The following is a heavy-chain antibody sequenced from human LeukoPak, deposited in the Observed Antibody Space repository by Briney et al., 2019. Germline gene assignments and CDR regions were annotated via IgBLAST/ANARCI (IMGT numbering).Heavy chain of an antibody. J-gene: IGHJ6*02. CDR1: GGSFSSGGHY. D-gene: IGHD3-22*01. V-gene: IGHV4-31*02. CDR2: IYNTGNI. Sequence: SETLSLTCSVSGGSFSSGGHYWSWIRQHPGKGLEWLGYIYNTGNIYYNPSLKSRITISIDTSKNQFSLKLSSVTAADTAVYFCARALDYYDTSGYYPIHYYFYGMDVWGQGTTVTVSS. CDR3: ARALDYYDTSGYYPIHYYFYGMDV.